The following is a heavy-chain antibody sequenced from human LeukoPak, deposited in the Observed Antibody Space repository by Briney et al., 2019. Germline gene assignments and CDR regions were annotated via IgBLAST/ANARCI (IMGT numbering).Heavy chain of an antibody. CDR3: AGSPHVSSGPNDY. Sequence: PSETLSLTCTVPGGSISSYYWSWIRQPPGKGLEWIGYIYYSGSTNYNPSLKSRVTISVDTSKNQFSLKLSSVTAADTAVYYCAGSPHVSSGPNDYWGQGTLVTVSS. CDR2: IYYSGST. J-gene: IGHJ4*02. D-gene: IGHD3-22*01. CDR1: GGSISSYY. V-gene: IGHV4-59*01.